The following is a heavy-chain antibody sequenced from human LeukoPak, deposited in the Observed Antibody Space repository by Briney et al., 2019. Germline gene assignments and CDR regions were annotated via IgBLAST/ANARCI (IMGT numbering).Heavy chain of an antibody. CDR2: IYFTGIT. D-gene: IGHD3-10*01. CDR3: ARTMVRGGYGLDV. J-gene: IGHJ6*02. V-gene: IGHV4-61*05. Sequence: SETLSLTCTVSGGSISSSSYYWGWIRQPPGKGLEWIGHIYFTGITDYNPSLKSRVTISVDTSKNQFSLKLSTVTAADTAVYYCARTMVRGGYGLDVWGQGTTVTVSS. CDR1: GGSISSSSYY.